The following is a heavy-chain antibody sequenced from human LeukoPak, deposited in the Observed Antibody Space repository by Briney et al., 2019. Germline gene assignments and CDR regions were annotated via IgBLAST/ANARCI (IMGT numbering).Heavy chain of an antibody. CDR2: INEGGNEK. CDR3: ARHPNSNWDY. V-gene: IGHV3-7*03. J-gene: IGHJ4*02. D-gene: IGHD6-13*01. CDR1: GFTFRNYW. Sequence: GGSLRLSCAASGFTFRNYWMSWVRQVPGKGLEWVVNINEGGNEKNYVDSVKGRFTASRDNAQNSLYLLMNSLRVEDTAVYYCARHPNSNWDYWGQGTLVTVSS.